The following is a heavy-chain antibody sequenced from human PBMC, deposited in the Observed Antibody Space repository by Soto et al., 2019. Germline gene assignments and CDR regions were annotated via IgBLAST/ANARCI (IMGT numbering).Heavy chain of an antibody. Sequence: GGSLSLSCAASGFTFSSYAMCWVRQAPGKGLEWVSALGGTGGRAYYADSVKGRFTVSRDNSRNTLFLQMNSLRVEDTAIYYCAKADRPYYEILTGPDYWGQGTLVTVS. CDR1: GFTFSSYA. CDR2: LGGTGGRA. D-gene: IGHD3-9*01. V-gene: IGHV3-23*01. J-gene: IGHJ4*02. CDR3: AKADRPYYEILTGPDY.